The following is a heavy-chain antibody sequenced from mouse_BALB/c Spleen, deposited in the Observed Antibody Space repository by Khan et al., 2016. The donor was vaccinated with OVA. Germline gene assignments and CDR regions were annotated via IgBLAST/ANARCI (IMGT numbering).Heavy chain of an antibody. CDR2: ISYSGNT. J-gene: IGHJ2*01. V-gene: IGHV3-2*02. CDR3: ARVYGGDFAS. D-gene: IGHD1-1*01. CDR1: GYSITSDYA. Sequence: EVQLQESGPGLVKPSQSLSLTCTATGYSITSDYAWNLIRQFPGNKLEWMGYISYSGNTKYNPSLKSRITITRDTSKNQFFLQLNSVTTEYMATYCCARVYGGDFASWGKGTTLTVSS.